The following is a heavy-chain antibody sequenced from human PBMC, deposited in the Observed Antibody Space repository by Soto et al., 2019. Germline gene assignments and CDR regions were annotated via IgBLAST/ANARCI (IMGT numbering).Heavy chain of an antibody. CDR3: ARDLGSGSYKRLDF. J-gene: IGHJ4*02. CDR1: GYTFTDYG. V-gene: IGHV1-18*01. Sequence: QVQLVQSGAELKKPGASVMVSCKTSGYTFTDYGISWVRQAPGQGLDWMGWISAYNGNTNYAQKLQGRVTMTTDTSTSTAYMELRSLRSDDTAVYYCARDLGSGSYKRLDFWGQGTLVTVSS. D-gene: IGHD1-26*01. CDR2: ISAYNGNT.